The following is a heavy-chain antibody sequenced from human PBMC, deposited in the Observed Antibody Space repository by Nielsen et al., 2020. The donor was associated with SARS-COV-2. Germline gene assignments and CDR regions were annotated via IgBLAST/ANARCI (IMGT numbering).Heavy chain of an antibody. Sequence: GESLKISCSVSGFMFSGYGMHWVRQAPGKGLEWVAVISFDENNKFYSDSVWGRFTISRDNSKNTLSLQMNSLRGDDTAVYYCVKDASGFDDFDMWGQGTMVTVSS. J-gene: IGHJ3*02. CDR3: VKDASGFDDFDM. V-gene: IGHV3-30*18. CDR1: GFMFSGYG. D-gene: IGHD5-12*01. CDR2: ISFDENNK.